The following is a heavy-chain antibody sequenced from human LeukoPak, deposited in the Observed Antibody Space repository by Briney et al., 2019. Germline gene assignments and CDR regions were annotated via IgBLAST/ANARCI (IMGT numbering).Heavy chain of an antibody. CDR1: GYTFTSYY. CDR3: ARDLYSRRMDYYGSGSYLAY. V-gene: IGHV1-18*04. Sequence: ASVKVSCKASGYTFTSYYMHWVRQAPGQGLECMGWISSYNGNTHYAQNLQGRVIMTIDTSTSTAYMELRSLSSDDTAVYYCARDLYSRRMDYYGSGSYLAYWGQGTLVTVSS. J-gene: IGHJ4*02. D-gene: IGHD3-10*01. CDR2: ISSYNGNT.